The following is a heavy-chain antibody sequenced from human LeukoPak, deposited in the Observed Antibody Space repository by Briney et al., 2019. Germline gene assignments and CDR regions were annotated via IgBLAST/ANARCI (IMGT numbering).Heavy chain of an antibody. CDR3: ARSSTPRSEYYYYYYYMDV. V-gene: IGHV4-4*07. J-gene: IGHJ6*03. D-gene: IGHD2-2*01. Sequence: SETLSLTCTVSGGSISSYYWSWIRQPAGKGLEWIGRIYTSGSTNYNPSLKSRVTMSVDTSKNQFSLKLSSVTAADTAVYYCARSSTPRSEYYYYYYYMDVWGKGTTVTVSS. CDR2: IYTSGST. CDR1: GGSISSYY.